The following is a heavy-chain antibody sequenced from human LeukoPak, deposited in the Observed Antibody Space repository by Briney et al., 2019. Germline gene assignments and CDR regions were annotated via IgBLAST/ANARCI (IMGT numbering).Heavy chain of an antibody. V-gene: IGHV3-23*01. CDR2: ISGSGGST. Sequence: GRSLRLSCAASGFTFSSYAMSWVRQAPGKGLEGVSAISGSGGSTYYADSVKGRFTISRDNSKNTLYLQMNSLRAEDTAVYYCAKRSAMVRGVIAPDYWGQGTLVTVSS. CDR3: AKRSAMVRGVIAPDY. D-gene: IGHD3-10*01. CDR1: GFTFSSYA. J-gene: IGHJ4*02.